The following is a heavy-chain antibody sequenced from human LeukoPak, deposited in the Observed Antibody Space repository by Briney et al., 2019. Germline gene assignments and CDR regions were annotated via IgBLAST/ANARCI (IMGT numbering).Heavy chain of an antibody. J-gene: IGHJ3*02. CDR1: GGSISSGGYY. CDR2: IYYSGST. D-gene: IGHD3-22*01. V-gene: IGHV4-31*03. Sequence: SQTLSLTCTVSGGSISSGGYYWSWIRQHPGKGLEWIGYIYYSGSTYYNPSLKSRVTISVDTSKNQFSLKLSSVTAADTAVYYCARVQRDYYDGSLAFDIWGRGTMVTVSS. CDR3: ARVQRDYYDGSLAFDI.